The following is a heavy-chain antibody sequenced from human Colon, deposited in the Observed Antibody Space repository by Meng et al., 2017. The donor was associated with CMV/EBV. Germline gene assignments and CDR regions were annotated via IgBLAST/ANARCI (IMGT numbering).Heavy chain of an antibody. V-gene: IGHV3-21*04. CDR1: GFTFSSYS. CDR3: AKETRYPEDSYGKDV. D-gene: IGHD1-14*01. Sequence: SLMLSCAASGFTFSSYSMNLVRQAPGEGLEWVASISTCSTYIYYAESLKGRFTISRDNAKNSLPLQMNSLRAEDTALYSCAKETRYPEDSYGKDVWGQGTTVTVSS. CDR2: ISTCSTYI. J-gene: IGHJ6*02.